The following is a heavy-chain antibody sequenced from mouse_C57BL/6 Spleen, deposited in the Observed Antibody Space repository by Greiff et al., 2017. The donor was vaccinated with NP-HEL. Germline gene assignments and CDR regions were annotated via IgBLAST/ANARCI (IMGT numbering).Heavy chain of an antibody. J-gene: IGHJ4*01. V-gene: IGHV2-2*01. Sequence: VQGVESGPGLVQPSQSLSITCTVSGFSLTSYGVHWVRQSPGKGLEWLGVIWSGGSTDYNAAFISRLSISKDNSKSQVFFKMNSLQADDTDRYYCAGGYIAMDYWGQGTSVTVSS. CDR2: IWSGGST. CDR3: AGGYIAMDY. D-gene: IGHD2-2*01. CDR1: GFSLTSYG.